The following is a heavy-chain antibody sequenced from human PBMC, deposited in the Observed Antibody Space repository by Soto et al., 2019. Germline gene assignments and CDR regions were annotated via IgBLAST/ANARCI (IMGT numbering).Heavy chain of an antibody. CDR2: ITGSGGST. V-gene: IGHV3-23*01. D-gene: IGHD3-22*01. CDR1: GFSFSSYA. J-gene: IGHJ5*02. Sequence: PGGSLRLSCAASGFSFSSYAMSWVRQSPGRGLTWVSVITGSGGSTYYADSVKGRFTISRDNSKNTLYLQMNSLRVEDTAVYYCARNGDSSDYRGWFDPWGQGTLVTVSS. CDR3: ARNGDSSDYRGWFDP.